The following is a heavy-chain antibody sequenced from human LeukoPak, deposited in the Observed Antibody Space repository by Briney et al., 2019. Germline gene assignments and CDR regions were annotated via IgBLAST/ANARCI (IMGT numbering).Heavy chain of an antibody. Sequence: GGSLRLSCAASGFTFSTYGMHWVRQAPGKGLEWVAVISFDGSNKHYADSVKGRFTISRDNSKNTLYLQMNSLRAEDTAVYYCAKGAGYYGSGSYRSFDYWGQGTLVTVSS. CDR1: GFTFSTYG. CDR2: ISFDGSNK. D-gene: IGHD3-10*01. CDR3: AKGAGYYGSGSYRSFDY. V-gene: IGHV3-30*18. J-gene: IGHJ4*02.